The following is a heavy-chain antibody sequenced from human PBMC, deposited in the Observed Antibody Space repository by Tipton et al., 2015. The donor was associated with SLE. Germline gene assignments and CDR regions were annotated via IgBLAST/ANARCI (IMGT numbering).Heavy chain of an antibody. Sequence: GSLRLSCAASGFTFSRYTMSWVRQAPGKGLEWVSAISGRGGSTYYADSVKGRFTISRDNSKNTLYLQMNSLRAEDTAVYYCAKLGSGWTYYFDYWGQGTLVTVSS. D-gene: IGHD6-19*01. J-gene: IGHJ4*02. CDR1: GFTFSRYT. V-gene: IGHV3-23*01. CDR3: AKLGSGWTYYFDY. CDR2: ISGRGGST.